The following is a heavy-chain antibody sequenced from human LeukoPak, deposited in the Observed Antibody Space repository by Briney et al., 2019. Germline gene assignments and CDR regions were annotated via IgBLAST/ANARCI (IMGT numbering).Heavy chain of an antibody. D-gene: IGHD6-19*01. CDR3: ARPNGVAGTFDY. Sequence: SETLSLTCTVSGGSISSSSYYWGWIRQPPGKGLEWIGSIYYSGSTYYNPSLKSRVTISVDTSKNQFSLKLSSVTAADTAVYYCARPNGVAGTFDYWGQGTLVTVSS. CDR1: GGSISSSSYY. CDR2: IYYSGST. V-gene: IGHV4-39*01. J-gene: IGHJ4*02.